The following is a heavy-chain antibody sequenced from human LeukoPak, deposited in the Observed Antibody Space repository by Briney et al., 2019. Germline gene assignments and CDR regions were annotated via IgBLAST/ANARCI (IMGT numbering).Heavy chain of an antibody. CDR2: INWNSGNI. D-gene: IGHD1-1*01. CDR1: GFTFDDYA. Sequence: GRSLRLSCAASGFTFDDYAMHWVRQAPGKGLEWVSAINWNSGNIGYADSVKGRFTISRDNAKNSLYLQMNSLRAEDTAVYYCARAKWVGTTDNWFDPWGQGTLVTVSS. J-gene: IGHJ5*02. V-gene: IGHV3-9*01. CDR3: ARAKWVGTTDNWFDP.